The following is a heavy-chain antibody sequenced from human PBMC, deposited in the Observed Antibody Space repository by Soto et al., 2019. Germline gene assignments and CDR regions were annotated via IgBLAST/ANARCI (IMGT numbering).Heavy chain of an antibody. Sequence: QVQLVQSGAEVKKPGASVKVSCKASGYTFTSYGISWVRQAPGQGLEWMGWISAYNGNTNYAQKLQGRVTMTTDTSPSTAYRGLGGLRSDDTAVYYCGGEGGGGAFIAAASFDPWGQGTLVTVSS. D-gene: IGHD6-13*01. CDR1: GYTFTSYG. CDR3: GGEGGGGAFIAAASFDP. J-gene: IGHJ5*02. CDR2: ISAYNGNT. V-gene: IGHV1-18*01.